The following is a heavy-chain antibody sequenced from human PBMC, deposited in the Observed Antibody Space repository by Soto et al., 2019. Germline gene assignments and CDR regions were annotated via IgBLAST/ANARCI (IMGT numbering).Heavy chain of an antibody. Sequence: QVQLQQWGAGLLKPSETLSLTCAVYGGSFSGYYWSWIRQPPGKGLEWIGEINHSGSTNYNPSLKSRVTISVDTSKNQFSLKLSTVTAAHTAVYYCARGSRVPAATCFDPWGQGTLVTVSS. CDR3: ARGSRVPAATCFDP. CDR2: INHSGST. V-gene: IGHV4-34*01. D-gene: IGHD2-2*01. J-gene: IGHJ5*02. CDR1: GGSFSGYY.